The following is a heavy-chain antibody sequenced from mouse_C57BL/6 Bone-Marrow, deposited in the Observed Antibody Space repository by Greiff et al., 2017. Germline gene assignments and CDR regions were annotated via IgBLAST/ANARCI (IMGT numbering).Heavy chain of an antibody. CDR1: GFTFSDAW. Sequence: EVKVVESGGGLVQPGGSMKLSCAASGFTFSDAWMDWVRQSPEKGLEWVAEIRNKANNHATYYAESVKGRFTISRDDSKSSVYLQMNSLRAEDTGIYYCTAYDYEDYYAMDYWGQGTSVTVSS. D-gene: IGHD2-4*01. J-gene: IGHJ4*01. CDR2: IRNKANNHAT. CDR3: TAYDYEDYYAMDY. V-gene: IGHV6-6*01.